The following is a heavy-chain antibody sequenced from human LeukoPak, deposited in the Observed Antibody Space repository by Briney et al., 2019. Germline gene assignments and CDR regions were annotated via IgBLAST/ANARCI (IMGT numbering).Heavy chain of an antibody. V-gene: IGHV1-46*01. CDR1: GYAFTSYC. Sequence: ASVKVSCKASGYAFTSYCMHWVRQAPGQGLEWMGIINPSGGSTSYAQKFQGRVTMTKDTSTSTVYMELSSLRSEDTAVYYCARVLYCGGDCYSWAFDYWGQGTLVTVSS. CDR2: INPSGGST. CDR3: ARVLYCGGDCYSWAFDY. D-gene: IGHD2-21*02. J-gene: IGHJ4*02.